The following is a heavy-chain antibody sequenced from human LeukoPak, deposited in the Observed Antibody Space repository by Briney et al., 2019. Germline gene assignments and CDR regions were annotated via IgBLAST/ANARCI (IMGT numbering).Heavy chain of an antibody. V-gene: IGHV4-34*01. D-gene: IGHD3-10*01. CDR3: ARMSYLSYYYGSGSSHYFDY. CDR1: GGSFSGYY. CDR2: INHSGST. J-gene: IGHJ4*02. Sequence: PSETLSLTCAVYGGSFSGYYWSWIRQPPGKGLEWIGEINHSGSTNYNPSLKSRVTISVDTSKNQFSLKLSSVTAADTAVYYCARMSYLSYYYGSGSSHYFDYWGQGTLVTASS.